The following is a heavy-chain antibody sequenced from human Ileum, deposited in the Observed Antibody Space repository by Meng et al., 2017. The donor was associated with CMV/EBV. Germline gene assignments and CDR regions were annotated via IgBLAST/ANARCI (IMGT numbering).Heavy chain of an antibody. CDR1: GGSIISNYY. V-gene: IGHV4-39*01. J-gene: IGHJ4*02. Sequence: PSAPLSLTCPVSGGSIISNYYWGWIRQPPGKGLEWIGSIYSGGTTNYNPSLRSRVTISVDTSKSQFSLRLSSVTAADTAFYYCAYGALWGQGTLVTVSS. D-gene: IGHD3-10*01. CDR3: AYGAL. CDR2: IYSGGTT.